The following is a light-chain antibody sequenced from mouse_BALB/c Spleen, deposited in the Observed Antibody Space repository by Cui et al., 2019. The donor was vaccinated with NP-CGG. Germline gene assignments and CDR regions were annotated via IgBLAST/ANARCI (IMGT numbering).Light chain of an antibody. CDR1: IRAVTTSNY. CDR3: ALWYSNHWV. CDR2: GTN. Sequence: QAVVTQESALTTSPGETVTLTCRQSIRAVTTSNYANWVQEKPDHFFTGLIGGTNNRPPGVPARFSGSLIGDKAALTITGAQTEDEAIYFCALWYSNHWVFGGGTKLTVL. J-gene: IGLJ1*01. V-gene: IGLV1*01.